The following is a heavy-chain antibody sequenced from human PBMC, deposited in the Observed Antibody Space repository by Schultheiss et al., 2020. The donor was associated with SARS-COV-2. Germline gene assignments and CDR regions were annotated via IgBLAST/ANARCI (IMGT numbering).Heavy chain of an antibody. CDR1: GFTFSDYY. CDR2: ISSSSTI. Sequence: GGSLRLSCAASGFTFSDYYMNWVRQAPGKGLEWVSSISSSSTIYYADSVKGRFTISRDNAKNSLYLQMNSLRAEDTAVYYCVGGVGSPGYWGQGTLVTVSS. D-gene: IGHD1-26*01. CDR3: VGGVGSPGY. J-gene: IGHJ4*02. V-gene: IGHV3-69-1*01.